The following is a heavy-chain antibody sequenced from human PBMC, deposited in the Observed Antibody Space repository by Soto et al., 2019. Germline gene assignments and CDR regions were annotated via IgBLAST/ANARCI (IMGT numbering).Heavy chain of an antibody. CDR3: ARVRDKYDSSGYYLDY. V-gene: IGHV1-69*01. CDR2: IIPIFGTA. Sequence: QVQLVQSGAEVKKPGSSVKVSCKASGGTFSGYAISWVRLAPGQGLEWMGGIIPIFGTANYAQKFQGRVTITADESTSTAYMELSSLRSEDTAVYYCARVRDKYDSSGYYLDYWGQGTLVTVSS. D-gene: IGHD3-22*01. J-gene: IGHJ4*02. CDR1: GGTFSGYA.